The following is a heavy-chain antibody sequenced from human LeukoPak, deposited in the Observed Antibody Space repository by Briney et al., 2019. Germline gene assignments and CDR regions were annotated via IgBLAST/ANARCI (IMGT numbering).Heavy chain of an antibody. D-gene: IGHD3-9*01. J-gene: IGHJ6*02. V-gene: IGHV3-48*01. CDR1: EFTFSSYS. CDR3: ARGGPSWFYYYYGMDV. Sequence: GGSLRLSCAASEFTFSSYSMNWVRQAPGKGLEWVSYITNSGNSKSYADSVKGRFTISRDNTKNSLYLQMNGLRAEDTAVYYCARGGPSWFYYYYGMDVWGQGTTVTVSS. CDR2: ITNSGNSK.